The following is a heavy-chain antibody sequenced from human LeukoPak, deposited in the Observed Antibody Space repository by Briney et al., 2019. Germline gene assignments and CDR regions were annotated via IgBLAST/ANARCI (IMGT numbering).Heavy chain of an antibody. D-gene: IGHD3-16*02. CDR1: GFTFSNYN. CDR2: ISSSSSYI. Sequence: GGSLRLSCAASGFTFSNYNMNWVRQTPGKGLEWVSSISSSSSYIYYADSVKGRFTISRDNAKNSLYLQMNSLRAEDTAVYYCARVSTPYYFDYWGQGTLVTVSS. V-gene: IGHV3-21*01. CDR3: ARVSTPYYFDY. J-gene: IGHJ4*02.